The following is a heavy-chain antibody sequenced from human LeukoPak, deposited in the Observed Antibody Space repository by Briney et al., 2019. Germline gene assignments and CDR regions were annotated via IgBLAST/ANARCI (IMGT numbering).Heavy chain of an antibody. CDR2: ISAYNGNT. CDR3: ARDSPASGIAPTFDP. J-gene: IGHJ5*02. D-gene: IGHD6-13*01. CDR1: GYTFTSYG. V-gene: IGHV1-18*01. Sequence: ASVKVSCKASGYTFTSYGISWVRQAPGQGLEWMGWISAYNGNTNCAQKLQGRVTMTTDTSTSTAYMELRSLRSDDTAVYYCARDSPASGIAPTFDPWGQGTLVTVSS.